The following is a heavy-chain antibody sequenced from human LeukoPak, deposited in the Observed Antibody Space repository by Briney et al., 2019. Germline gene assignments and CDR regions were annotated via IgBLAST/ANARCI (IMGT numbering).Heavy chain of an antibody. D-gene: IGHD5-12*01. CDR3: ARSCRILDIVATIRARLGGNGFDI. CDR2: IYYSGST. V-gene: IGHV4-39*07. CDR1: GGSIGSSSYY. Sequence: SETLSLTCTVSGGSIGSSSYYWGWIRQPPGKGLEWIGSIYYSGSTYYNPSLKSRVTIAVETSKNQFSLKLSSVTAADKAVYYCARSCRILDIVATIRARLGGNGFDIWGQGTMVTVSS. J-gene: IGHJ3*02.